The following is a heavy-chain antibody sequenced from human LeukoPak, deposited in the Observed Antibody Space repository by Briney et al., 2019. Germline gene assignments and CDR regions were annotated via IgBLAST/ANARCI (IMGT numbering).Heavy chain of an antibody. CDR1: GYTFTSYY. CDR2: INPSGGST. CDR3: ARKEKAYYDFWSGYSDWFDP. J-gene: IGHJ5*02. Sequence: GASVKVSCKASGYTFTSYYMHWVRQAPGQGLEWMGLINPSGGSTSYAQKFQGRVTMTRDTSTSTVYMELSSLRSEDTAVYYCARKEKAYYDFWSGYSDWFDPWGQGTLVTVSS. D-gene: IGHD3-3*01. V-gene: IGHV1-46*01.